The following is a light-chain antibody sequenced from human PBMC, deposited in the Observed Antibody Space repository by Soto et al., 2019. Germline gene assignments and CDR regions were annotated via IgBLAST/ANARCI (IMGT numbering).Light chain of an antibody. CDR1: QSFSSSY. Sequence: EIVLTQSPGTLSLSPGERATLSCRASQSFSSSYLAWYQQKPGQAPRLLIYETSTRATGIPARFSGSGSGTEFTLTISSLQSEDFAVYYCQQYNNWPSITFGQGTRLEIK. J-gene: IGKJ5*01. CDR2: ETS. V-gene: IGKV3-15*01. CDR3: QQYNNWPSIT.